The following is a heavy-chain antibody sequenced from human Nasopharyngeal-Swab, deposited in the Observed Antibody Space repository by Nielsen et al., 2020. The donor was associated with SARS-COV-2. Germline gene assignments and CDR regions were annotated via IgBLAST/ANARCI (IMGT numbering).Heavy chain of an antibody. CDR3: ARGDYSSSWDRSYYGMDV. D-gene: IGHD6-13*01. V-gene: IGHV1-3*01. Sequence: WVRQAPGQRLEWMGWINAGNGNTKYSQKFQGRVTITRDTSASTAYMELSSLRSEDTAVYYCARGDYSSSWDRSYYGMDVWGQGTTVT. J-gene: IGHJ6*02. CDR2: INAGNGNT.